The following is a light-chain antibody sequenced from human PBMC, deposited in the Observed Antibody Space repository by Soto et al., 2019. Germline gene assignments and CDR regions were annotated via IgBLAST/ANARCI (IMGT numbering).Light chain of an antibody. CDR2: DAS. V-gene: IGKV3-11*01. CDR3: QQRSNWPPT. CDR1: QSVSSY. J-gene: IGKJ4*01. Sequence: EIVLTQSPATLSLSPGERATLSCRASQSVSSYLAWYQQQPGQAPRLLIYDASSRATGIPARFSGSGSGTDFTLTISSLEPEDFAVYYCQQRSNWPPTFGGGTKVEIK.